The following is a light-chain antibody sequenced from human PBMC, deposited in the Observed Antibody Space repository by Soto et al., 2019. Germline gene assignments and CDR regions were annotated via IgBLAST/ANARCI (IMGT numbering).Light chain of an antibody. Sequence: EIVMTQSPVTLSVSPGERATLSCRASQSVGTNLAWYQQKPGQAPGLVISGASTRATGIPARFSGSGSGTEFTLTISSLQSEDFAIYYCQQYDDWPQLTFGGGTKLEIK. CDR3: QQYDDWPQLT. V-gene: IGKV3-15*01. CDR1: QSVGTN. J-gene: IGKJ4*01. CDR2: GAS.